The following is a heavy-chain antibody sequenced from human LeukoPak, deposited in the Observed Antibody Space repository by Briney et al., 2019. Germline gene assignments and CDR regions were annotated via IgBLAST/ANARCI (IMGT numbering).Heavy chain of an antibody. CDR1: GGSISSYY. Sequence: SETLSLTCTVSGGSISSYYWSWIRQPPGKGLEWIGYIYYSGSTNYNPSLKSRVTISVDTPKNQFSLKLSSVTAADTAVYYCARLLYNWNDYWFDPWGQGTLVTVSS. J-gene: IGHJ5*02. CDR2: IYYSGST. CDR3: ARLLYNWNDYWFDP. V-gene: IGHV4-59*08. D-gene: IGHD1-1*01.